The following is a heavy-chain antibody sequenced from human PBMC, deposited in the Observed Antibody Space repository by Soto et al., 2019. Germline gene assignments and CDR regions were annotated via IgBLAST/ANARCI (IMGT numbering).Heavy chain of an antibody. D-gene: IGHD5-18*01. Sequence: QVQLVQSGAEVKKPGSSVKVSCKASGGTFSSYAISWVRQAPGQGLEWMGGIIPIFGTANYAQKFQGRVMITADESKSTAYLGQRSLRSEDTAVYCCATTARVGGHSYGLAYWRQGTLLTVST. J-gene: IGHJ4*02. CDR2: IIPIFGTA. V-gene: IGHV1-69*01. CDR1: GGTFSSYA. CDR3: ATTARVGGHSYGLAY.